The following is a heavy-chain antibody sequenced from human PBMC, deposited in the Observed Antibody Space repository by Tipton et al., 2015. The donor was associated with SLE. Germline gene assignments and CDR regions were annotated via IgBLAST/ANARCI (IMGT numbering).Heavy chain of an antibody. CDR2: IYHSGST. CDR1: GYSISSGYY. CDR3: ARRGGYSSGWYQSDAFDI. D-gene: IGHD6-19*01. V-gene: IGHV4-38-2*01. J-gene: IGHJ3*02. Sequence: TLSLTCAVPGYSISSGYYWGWIRQPPGKGLEWIGSIYHSGSTYYNPSLKSRVTISVDTSKNQFSLKLSSVTAADTAVYYCARRGGYSSGWYQSDAFDIWGQGTMVTVSS.